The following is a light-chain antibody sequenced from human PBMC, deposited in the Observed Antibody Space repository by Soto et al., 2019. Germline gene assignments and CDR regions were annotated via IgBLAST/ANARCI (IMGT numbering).Light chain of an antibody. Sequence: QTVVTQEPSFSVSPGGTVTLTCGLSSGSVSTSYYPSWYQQTPGQAPRTLIYSTNTRSSGVHDRFSGSILGNKAALTITGAQADDESDYYCVLYMGSGIWVFGGGTKVTVL. CDR3: VLYMGSGIWV. CDR1: SGSVSTSYY. J-gene: IGLJ3*02. CDR2: STN. V-gene: IGLV8-61*01.